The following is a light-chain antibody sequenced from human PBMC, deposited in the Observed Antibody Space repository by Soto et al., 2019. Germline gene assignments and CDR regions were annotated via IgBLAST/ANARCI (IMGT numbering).Light chain of an antibody. CDR2: AAS. CDR1: QDVSTW. Sequence: DIQMTQSPSSVSASVGDRVTITCRASQDVSTWLAWYQQRPGKAPKLLIYAASSLQAGVPSRFSGSRSGTDFTLTISTLQPEDFAIYYCQQAISFPFTFGLGTRLEI. CDR3: QQAISFPFT. V-gene: IGKV1-12*01. J-gene: IGKJ5*01.